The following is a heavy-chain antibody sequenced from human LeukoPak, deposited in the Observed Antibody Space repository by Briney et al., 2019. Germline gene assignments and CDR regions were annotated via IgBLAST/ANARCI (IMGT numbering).Heavy chain of an antibody. CDR2: IYHSGST. V-gene: IGHV4-30-2*01. CDR3: ARVGPGWYFDL. J-gene: IGHJ2*01. Sequence: PTETLSLTCAVSGGSISGGGYSWSWFRQPPGKGLEWIEYIYHSGSTYYNPPLKSRVTISVDRSKNQFSLKLSSVTAADTAVYYCARVGPGWYFDLWGRGTLVTVSS. CDR1: GGSISGGGYS.